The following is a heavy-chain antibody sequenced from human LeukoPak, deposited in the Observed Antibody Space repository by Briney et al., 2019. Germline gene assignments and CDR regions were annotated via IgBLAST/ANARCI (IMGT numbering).Heavy chain of an antibody. Sequence: GGSLRLSCAASGFTFSSYWMSWVRHAPGKGGEWVANIKQDGSDKYYMDSVRGRFTISRDNAKNSLYLQKNSQRAEDTAVYYCARDGWEAIECYGSSVVDCGQGALVTVSS. CDR3: ARDGWEAIECYGSSVVD. CDR2: IKQDGSDK. CDR1: GFTFSSYW. D-gene: IGHD3-22*01. J-gene: IGHJ4*02. V-gene: IGHV3-7*01.